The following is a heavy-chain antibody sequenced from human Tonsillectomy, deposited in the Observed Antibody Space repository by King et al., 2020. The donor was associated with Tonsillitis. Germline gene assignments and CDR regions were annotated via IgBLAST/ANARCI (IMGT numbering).Heavy chain of an antibody. Sequence: VQLVESGGGVVQPGRSLRLSCAASGFTFSNYDMHWVRQAPGKGLEWVAVISYDGSNKYYAESVKGRFTISRDNSKNTLFLQMNSLRVEDTAVYYCKRGDDCSGGSCHYYGMDVWGQGTTVTVSS. J-gene: IGHJ6*02. CDR1: GFTFSNYD. D-gene: IGHD2-15*01. CDR3: KRGDDCSGGSCHYYGMDV. CDR2: ISYDGSNK. V-gene: IGHV3-33*05.